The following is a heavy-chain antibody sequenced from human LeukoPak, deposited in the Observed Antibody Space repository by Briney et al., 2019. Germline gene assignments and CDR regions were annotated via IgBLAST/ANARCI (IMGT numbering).Heavy chain of an antibody. V-gene: IGHV3-23*01. D-gene: IGHD4-17*01. CDR2: ISGSGGST. J-gene: IGHJ4*02. Sequence: GGSLRLSCAASGFTFSSYSMNWVRQAPGKGLEWVSAISGSGGSTYYADSVKGRFTISRGNSKNTLYLQINSLRAEDTAVYYCAKNYGDYDHWGQGTLVTVSS. CDR1: GFTFSSYS. CDR3: AKNYGDYDH.